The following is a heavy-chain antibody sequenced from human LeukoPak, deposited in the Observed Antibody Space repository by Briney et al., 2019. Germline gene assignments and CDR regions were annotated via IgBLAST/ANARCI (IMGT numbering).Heavy chain of an antibody. CDR2: ISSSSSYI. CDR1: GFTFSSYS. J-gene: IGHJ4*02. D-gene: IGHD7-27*01. V-gene: IGHV3-21*01. CDR3: ARGPSGVGQEYYFDY. Sequence: PGGSLRLSCAASGFTFSSYSMNWVRQAPGKGLEWVSSISSSSSYIYYADSVKGRFTISRDNAKNSLYLQMNSLRAGDTAVYYCARGPSGVGQEYYFDYWGQGTLVTVSS.